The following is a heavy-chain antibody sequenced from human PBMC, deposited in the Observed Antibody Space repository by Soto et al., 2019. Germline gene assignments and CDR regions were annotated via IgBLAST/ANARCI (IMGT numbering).Heavy chain of an antibody. D-gene: IGHD2-2*01. V-gene: IGHV1-69*05. CDR1: GGTFSSYA. J-gene: IGHJ6*02. Sequence: QVQLVQSGAEVKKPGSSVKVSCKASGGTFSSYAISWVRQAPGQGLEWMGGIIPIFGTANYAQKFQGRVTXPXXXSXXTAYMELSSLRSEDPAVYFCARHVPTAGYYYGMDVWGQGTTVTVSS. CDR2: IIPIFGTA. CDR3: ARHVPTAGYYYGMDV.